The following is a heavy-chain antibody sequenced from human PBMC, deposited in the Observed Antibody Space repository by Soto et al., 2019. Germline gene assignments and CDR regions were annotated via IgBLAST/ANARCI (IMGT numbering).Heavy chain of an antibody. D-gene: IGHD3-16*02. CDR1: GFTFSTYS. V-gene: IGHV3-21*01. CDR2: ISSSSSYI. J-gene: IGHJ5*02. CDR3: ATSVGGSYRLSPDH. Sequence: GGSLRLSCAASGFTFSTYSMNWVRQAPGKGLEWVSSISSSSSYIFYADSVKGRFTISRDNAKNSLYLQMNSLRAEDTAVYYCATSVGGSYRLSPDHWGQGTLVTVSS.